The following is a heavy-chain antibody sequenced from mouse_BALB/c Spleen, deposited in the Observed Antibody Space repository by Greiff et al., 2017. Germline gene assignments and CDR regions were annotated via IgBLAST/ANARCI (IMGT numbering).Heavy chain of an antibody. CDR3: ATGLYAMDY. CDR1: GFTFSSYG. J-gene: IGHJ4*01. V-gene: IGHV5-6*01. CDR2: ISSGGSYT. Sequence: VQLQESGGDLVKPGGSLKLSCAASGFTFSSYGMSWVRQTPDKRLEWVATISSGGSYTYYPDSVKGRFTISRDNAKNTLYLQMSSLKSEDTAMYYCATGLYAMDYWGQGTSVTVSS. D-gene: IGHD3-1*01.